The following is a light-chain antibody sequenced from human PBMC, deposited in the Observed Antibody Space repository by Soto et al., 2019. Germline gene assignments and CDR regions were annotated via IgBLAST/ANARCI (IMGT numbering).Light chain of an antibody. Sequence: QSALTQPASVSGSPGQSITISCTGTSSDVGGYNYVSWYQQHPGKAPKLMIYEVSNRPSGVSNRFSGSKSGNTASLTISGLHAEDEADYYSSSYTSSSTLYVFGTGTKVTVL. CDR1: SSDVGGYNY. V-gene: IGLV2-14*01. CDR3: SSYTSSSTLYV. CDR2: EVS. J-gene: IGLJ1*01.